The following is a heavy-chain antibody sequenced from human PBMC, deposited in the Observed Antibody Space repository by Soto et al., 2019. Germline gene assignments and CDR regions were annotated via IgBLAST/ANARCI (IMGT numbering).Heavy chain of an antibody. Sequence: EVQLLESGGGLVQPGGSLRLSCAASGFTFSSYAMSWVRQAPGKGLEWVSAISGSGGSTYYADSVKGRFTISRDNSKNTLYLQMTSLRAEDTAVYYCAKAFSPVRYCSSTSCKTGWYFQHWGQGTLVTVSS. CDR1: GFTFSSYA. CDR3: AKAFSPVRYCSSTSCKTGWYFQH. D-gene: IGHD2-2*01. V-gene: IGHV3-23*01. CDR2: ISGSGGST. J-gene: IGHJ1*01.